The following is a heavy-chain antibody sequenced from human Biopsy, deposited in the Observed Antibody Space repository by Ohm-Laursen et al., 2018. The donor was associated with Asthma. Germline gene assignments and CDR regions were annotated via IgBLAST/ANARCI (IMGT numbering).Heavy chain of an antibody. CDR3: TRTTTVTTTYAMDV. CDR2: IYNDGRA. D-gene: IGHD4-17*01. V-gene: IGHV3-53*01. CDR1: EFSVSSSY. J-gene: IGHJ6*02. Sequence: SLRLSCSASEFSVSSSYMSWVRQAPGKGLEWVSVIYNDGRAYYADSVKGRFPVSRDNSKNTLFLQMNSLRAEDTAVYYCTRTTTVTTTYAMDVWGRGTTVTVSS.